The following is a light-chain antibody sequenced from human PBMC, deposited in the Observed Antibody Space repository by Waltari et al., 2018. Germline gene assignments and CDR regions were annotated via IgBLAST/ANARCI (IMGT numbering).Light chain of an antibody. Sequence: IQMTQSPSTLSASVGDRVIITCRASESISSNLAWYQQKPGKAPKLLIYKASSLESGVPSRFSGSGSGTEFTLTISSLQPDDFAIYYCQQYNSYSSFGPGTNVDIK. CDR3: QQYNSYSS. CDR1: ESISSN. CDR2: KAS. J-gene: IGKJ3*01. V-gene: IGKV1-5*03.